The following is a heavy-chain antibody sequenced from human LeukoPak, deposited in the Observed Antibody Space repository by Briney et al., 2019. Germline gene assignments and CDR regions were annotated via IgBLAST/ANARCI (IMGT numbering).Heavy chain of an antibody. CDR2: IRSKAYGGTT. J-gene: IGHJ6*03. D-gene: IGHD4-17*01. CDR3: ARPGYGDYDTTAYYYYYYMDV. Sequence: GGSLRLSCTASGFTFGDYVMSWVRQAPGKGLEWVGFIRSKAYGGTTKNAASVKGRFTISRDDSRSIAYLQMNSLRAEDTAVYYCARPGYGDYDTTAYYYYYYMDVWGKGTTVTVSS. V-gene: IGHV3-49*04. CDR1: GFTFGDYV.